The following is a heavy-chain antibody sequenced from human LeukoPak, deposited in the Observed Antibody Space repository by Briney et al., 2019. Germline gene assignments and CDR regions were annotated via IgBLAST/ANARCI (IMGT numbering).Heavy chain of an antibody. CDR3: ARGLVEPAEKSFFDY. V-gene: IGHV4-39*01. CDR1: GGSISSSSYY. D-gene: IGHD2-2*01. J-gene: IGHJ4*02. Sequence: SETLSLTCTVSGGSISSSSYYWGWIRQPPGKGLEWIGSIYYSGSTYYNPSLKSRVTISVDTSKNQFSLKLSSVTAADTAVYYCARGLVEPAEKSFFDYGAKGPLATFP. CDR2: IYYSGST.